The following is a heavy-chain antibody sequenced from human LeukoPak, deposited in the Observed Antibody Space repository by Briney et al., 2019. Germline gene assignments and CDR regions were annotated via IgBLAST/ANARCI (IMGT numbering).Heavy chain of an antibody. V-gene: IGHV3-30*18. CDR1: GFTFSSYG. CDR2: ISYDGSNK. J-gene: IGHJ4*02. Sequence: GGSLRLSCAASGFTFSSYGMHWVRQAPGKGLEWVAVISYDGSNKYYADCVKGRFTISRDNSKNTLYLQMNSLRAEDTAVYYCAKVPGIAAAGRDYWGQGTLVTVSS. D-gene: IGHD6-13*01. CDR3: AKVPGIAAAGRDY.